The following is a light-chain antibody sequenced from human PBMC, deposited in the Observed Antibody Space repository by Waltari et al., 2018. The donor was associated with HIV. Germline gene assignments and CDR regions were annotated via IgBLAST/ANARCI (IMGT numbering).Light chain of an antibody. Sequence: QSGLTQPPSASATPGQRVTISCSGRSSHISRNPINWYQQVPGTAPKLLIYTNTQRPSGVPDRFSGSKSGSSASLAISGLQSEDEADYYCAAWDDSLNGWVFGGGTKLTVL. CDR2: TNT. V-gene: IGLV1-44*01. J-gene: IGLJ3*02. CDR3: AAWDDSLNGWV. CDR1: SSHISRNP.